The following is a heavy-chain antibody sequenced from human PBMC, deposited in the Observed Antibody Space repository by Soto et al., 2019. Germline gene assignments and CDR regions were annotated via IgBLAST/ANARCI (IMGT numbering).Heavy chain of an antibody. J-gene: IGHJ4*02. V-gene: IGHV3-11*01. CDR3: ARVLHIVVVVAGPVDY. CDR1: GFTFSDYY. CDR2: ISSSGSTI. Sequence: QVQLVESGGGLVKPGGSLRLSCAASGFTFSDYYMSWIRLAPGKGLEWVSYISSSGSTIYYADSVKGRFTISRDNAKNSLYLQMNSLRAEDTGVYYCARVLHIVVVVAGPVDYWGQGTLVTLSS. D-gene: IGHD2-15*01.